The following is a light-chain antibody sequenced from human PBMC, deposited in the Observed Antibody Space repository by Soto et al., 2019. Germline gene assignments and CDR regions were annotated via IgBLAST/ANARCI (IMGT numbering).Light chain of an antibody. V-gene: IGKV1-33*01. Sequence: DIQMTQSPSSLSASVGDRVTITCQASQDISNHLNWYQQKPGKAPKLLFYDASNLETGVPPRFSGSGSGTDFTVTISSLQPEDIATYYCQHYYNFPITFGQGTRLEIK. CDR3: QHYYNFPIT. CDR2: DAS. J-gene: IGKJ5*01. CDR1: QDISNH.